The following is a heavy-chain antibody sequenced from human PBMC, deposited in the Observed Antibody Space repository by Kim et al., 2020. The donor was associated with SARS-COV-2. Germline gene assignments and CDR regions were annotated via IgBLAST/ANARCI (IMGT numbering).Heavy chain of an antibody. CDR3: ARDTGYSSGWYSRYYYY. Sequence: GGSLRLSCAASGFTFSSYGMHWVRQAPGKGLEWVVVIWYDGSNKYYADSVKGRFTISRDNSKNTLYLQMNSLRAEDTAVYYCARDTGYSSGWYSRYYYY. J-gene: IGHJ6*03. V-gene: IGHV3-33*01. D-gene: IGHD6-19*01. CDR2: IWYDGSNK. CDR1: GFTFSSYG.